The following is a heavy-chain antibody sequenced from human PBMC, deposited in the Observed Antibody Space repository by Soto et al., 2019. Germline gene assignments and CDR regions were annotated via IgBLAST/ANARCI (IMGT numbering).Heavy chain of an antibody. D-gene: IGHD3-10*01. CDR1: GGSISSSSYY. J-gene: IGHJ4*02. CDR2: IYYSGST. CDR3: ATTYYYGSGSLH. Sequence: SETLSLTCTVSGGSISSSSYYWGWIHQPPGKGLEWIGSIYYSGSTYYNPSLKSRVTISVDTSKNQFSLKLSSVTAADTAVYYCATTYYYGSGSLHWGQGTLVTVSS. V-gene: IGHV4-39*01.